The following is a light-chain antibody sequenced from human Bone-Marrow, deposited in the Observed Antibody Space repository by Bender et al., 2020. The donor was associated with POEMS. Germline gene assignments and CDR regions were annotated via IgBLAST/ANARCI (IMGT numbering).Light chain of an antibody. CDR3: SIYTSSTTLV. J-gene: IGLJ1*01. V-gene: IGLV2-14*01. Sequence: QSALTQPPSASGSPGQSVTVSCTGASSDVGGYDYVSWYQQHPGKAPKLMIYDVTTRPSGVSNRFSGSKSGNTASLTISGLQAEDDADYYCSIYTSSTTLVFGSGTKVNVL. CDR1: SSDVGGYDY. CDR2: DVT.